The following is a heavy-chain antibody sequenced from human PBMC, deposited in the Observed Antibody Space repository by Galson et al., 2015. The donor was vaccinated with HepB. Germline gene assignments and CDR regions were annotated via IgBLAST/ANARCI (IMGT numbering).Heavy chain of an antibody. CDR3: ARALVWFGDLLENAFDI. CDR1: GFTFSSYA. Sequence: SLRLSCAASGFTFSSYAMHWVRQAPGKGLEWVAVISYDGSNKYYADSVKGRFTISRDNYKNTLNLQVNSLRAEDTAVYYCARALVWFGDLLENAFDIWGQGTIVTVSS. D-gene: IGHD3-10*01. V-gene: IGHV3-30-3*01. CDR2: ISYDGSNK. J-gene: IGHJ3*02.